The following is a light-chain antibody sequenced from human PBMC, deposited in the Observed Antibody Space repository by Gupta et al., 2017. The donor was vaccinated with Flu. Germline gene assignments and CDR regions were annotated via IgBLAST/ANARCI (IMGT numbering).Light chain of an antibody. CDR1: SGHSSYA. J-gene: IGLJ3*02. V-gene: IGLV4-69*01. CDR3: QTWGTGPLV. Sequence: VKRTCTVSSGHSSYAIAWHQQQTEKGPRYLLMLNIDGSHSKGDGIPDRFSGSSSGAARTLTISSLQSEDEADYYCQTWGTGPLVFGGGTKLTVL. CDR2: LNIDGSH.